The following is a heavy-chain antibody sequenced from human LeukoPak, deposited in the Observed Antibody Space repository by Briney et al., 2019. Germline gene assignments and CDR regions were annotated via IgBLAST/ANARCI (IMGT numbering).Heavy chain of an antibody. V-gene: IGHV3-48*03. CDR2: IISSSSTI. J-gene: IGHJ6*04. CDR1: GFTFSSYE. D-gene: IGHD2-15*01. Sequence: PGGSLRLSCAASGFTFSSYEMNWVRQAPGKGLEWVSYIISSSSTIYYADPVKGRFTISRDNAKNSLSLQMNSLRAEDTAVYYCARGGYCSGGSCYYYGMDVWGKGTTVTVSS. CDR3: ARGGYCSGGSCYYYGMDV.